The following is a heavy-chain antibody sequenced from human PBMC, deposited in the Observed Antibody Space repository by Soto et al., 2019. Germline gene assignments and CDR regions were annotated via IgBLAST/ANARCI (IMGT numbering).Heavy chain of an antibody. J-gene: IGHJ3*02. CDR3: ARDAHGYPIHRLAFDX. CDR1: GGTFSSYA. CDR2: IIPIFGTP. D-gene: IGHD6-25*01. Sequence: SVKVSCKASGGTFSSYATSWVRQAPGQGPEWMGGIIPIFGTPKYAQNFQGRVTITADESTSTAYVELNSLRSEDTAVYYCARDAHGYPIHRLAFDXWGQGTMVTVS. V-gene: IGHV1-69*13.